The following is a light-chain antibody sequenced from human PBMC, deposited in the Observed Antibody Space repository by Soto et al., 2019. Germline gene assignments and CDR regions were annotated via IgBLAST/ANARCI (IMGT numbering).Light chain of an antibody. V-gene: IGKV1-27*01. CDR2: AAS. Sequence: DIQMTQSPSSLSASIGDRVTITCRASQSISNYLAWYQQKPGKVPKLLIYAASTLQSGVPSRFSGSGSGTDFTLTISSLQPEDVATYYCQKYSSVPAITFGQGTRLEIK. CDR1: QSISNY. J-gene: IGKJ5*01. CDR3: QKYSSVPAIT.